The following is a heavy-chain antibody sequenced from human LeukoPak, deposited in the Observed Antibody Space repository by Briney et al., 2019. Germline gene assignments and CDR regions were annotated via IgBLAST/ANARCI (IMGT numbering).Heavy chain of an antibody. Sequence: SGTLSLTCAVSGGSISSSNWWSWVRQPPGKGLEWIGEIYHSGSTYYNPSLKSRVTISVDTSKNQFSLKLSSVTAADTAVYYCARLHYGGNYGYYYYYMDVWGKGTTVTISS. D-gene: IGHD4-23*01. CDR3: ARLHYGGNYGYYYYYMDV. V-gene: IGHV4-4*02. J-gene: IGHJ6*03. CDR1: GGSISSSNW. CDR2: IYHSGST.